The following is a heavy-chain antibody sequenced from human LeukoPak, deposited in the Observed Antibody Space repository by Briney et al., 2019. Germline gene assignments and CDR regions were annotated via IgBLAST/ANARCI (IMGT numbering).Heavy chain of an antibody. Sequence: SVKVSCKASGGTFSSYAISWVRQAPGQGLEWMGGIIPIFGTANYAQKFQGRVTITTDESTSTAYMELSSLRSEDTAVYYCARDGDGYNYFGYWGQGTLVTVSS. CDR3: ARDGDGYNYFGY. CDR2: IIPIFGTA. V-gene: IGHV1-69*05. J-gene: IGHJ4*02. D-gene: IGHD5-24*01. CDR1: GGTFSSYA.